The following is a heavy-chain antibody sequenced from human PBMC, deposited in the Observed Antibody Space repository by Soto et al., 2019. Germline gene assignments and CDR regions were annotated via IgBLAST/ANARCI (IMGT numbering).Heavy chain of an antibody. J-gene: IGHJ4*02. CDR1: WFSLTTSGVG. Sequence: XGPTLVTPTQTLTLTGTFSWFSLTTSGVGVGCIRQPPGKAPEWLALIYWNDDKRYSPSLQSRLTITKDTSKNQVVLKLTNMDPVDTATYYCAHRLGSRGSFDYWGQGSLVTVSS. CDR2: IYWNDDK. D-gene: IGHD6-25*01. CDR3: AHRLGSRGSFDY. V-gene: IGHV2-5*01.